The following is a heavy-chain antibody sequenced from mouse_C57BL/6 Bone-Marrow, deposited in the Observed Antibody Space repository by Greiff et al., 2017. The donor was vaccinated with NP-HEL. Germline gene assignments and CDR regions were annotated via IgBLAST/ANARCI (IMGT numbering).Heavy chain of an antibody. CDR1: GYTFTDYE. V-gene: IGHV1-15*01. Sequence: VKLMESGAELVRPGASVTLSCKASGYTFTDYEMHWVKQTPVHGLEWIGAIDPETGGTAYNKKFKGKAILTADKSSSTAYMELRSLTSEDSAVYYCTRYGYDVPSWFAYWGQGTLVTVSA. CDR2: IDPETGGT. CDR3: TRYGYDVPSWFAY. J-gene: IGHJ3*01. D-gene: IGHD2-2*01.